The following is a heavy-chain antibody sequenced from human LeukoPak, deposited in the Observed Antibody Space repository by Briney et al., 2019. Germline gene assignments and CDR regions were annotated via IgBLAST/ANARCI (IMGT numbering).Heavy chain of an antibody. V-gene: IGHV3-49*03. Sequence: GGSLRLSCTVSGFTFGDYAMSWFRQAPGKGLEWVGFIRSKAYGGKTEYAASVKGIFTISRDDSRSIAYLQMNSLKTEDTAMYYCTRDRGGSYRFDYWGQGTLVTVSS. CDR3: TRDRGGSYRFDY. CDR2: IRSKAYGGKT. D-gene: IGHD1-26*01. J-gene: IGHJ4*02. CDR1: GFTFGDYA.